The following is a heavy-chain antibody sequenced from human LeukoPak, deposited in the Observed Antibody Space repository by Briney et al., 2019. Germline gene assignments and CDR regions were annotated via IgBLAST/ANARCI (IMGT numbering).Heavy chain of an antibody. J-gene: IGHJ4*02. V-gene: IGHV3-7*03. CDR1: GFTFSSYW. D-gene: IGHD6-13*01. CDR3: ARGDSSSWYGGYFDY. CDR2: IKQDGSEK. Sequence: GGSLRLSCAASGFTFSSYWMSWVRQAPGKGLEWVANIKQDGSEKYYVDSAKGRFTISRDNAKNSLYLQMNSLRAEDTAVYYCARGDSSSWYGGYFDYWGQGTLVTVSS.